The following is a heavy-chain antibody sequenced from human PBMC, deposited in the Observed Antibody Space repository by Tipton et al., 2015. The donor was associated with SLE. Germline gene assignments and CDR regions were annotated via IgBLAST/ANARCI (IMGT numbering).Heavy chain of an antibody. J-gene: IGHJ4*02. CDR3: ARASEAYYYDSSGYYFDY. Sequence: SLRLSCAASGFTFSSYGMSWVRQAPGKGLEWVSAISGSGGSTYYADSVKGRFTISRDNAKNTLYLQMNSLRAEDTAVYYCARASEAYYYDSSGYYFDYWGQGTLVTVSS. CDR1: GFTFSSYG. D-gene: IGHD3-22*01. V-gene: IGHV3-23*01. CDR2: ISGSGGST.